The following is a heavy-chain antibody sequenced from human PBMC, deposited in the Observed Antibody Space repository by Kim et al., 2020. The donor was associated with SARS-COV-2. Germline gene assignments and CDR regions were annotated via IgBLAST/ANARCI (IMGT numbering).Heavy chain of an antibody. CDR2: IYYSGST. J-gene: IGHJ4*02. CDR1: GGSISSGGYY. V-gene: IGHV4-31*03. CDR3: ARDPVVYCSGGSCYSGIFDY. Sequence: SETLSLTCTVSGGSISSGGYYWSWIRQHPGKGLEWIGYIYYSGSTYYNPSLKSRVTISVDTSKNQFSLKLSSVTAADTAVYYCARDPVVYCSGGSCYSGIFDYWGQGTLVTVSS. D-gene: IGHD2-15*01.